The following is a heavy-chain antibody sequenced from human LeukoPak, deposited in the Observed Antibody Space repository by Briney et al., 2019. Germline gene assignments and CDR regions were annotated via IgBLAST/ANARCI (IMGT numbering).Heavy chain of an antibody. CDR2: ISSSGSTI. Sequence: LSLTCTVSGGSISSYYWSWIRQPPGKGLEWVSYISSSGSTIYYADSVKGRFTISRDNAKNSLYLQMNSLRAEDTAVYYCARGGRQPDRWGQGTLVTVSS. D-gene: IGHD6-13*01. CDR1: GGSISSYY. V-gene: IGHV3-11*04. J-gene: IGHJ4*02. CDR3: ARGGRQPDR.